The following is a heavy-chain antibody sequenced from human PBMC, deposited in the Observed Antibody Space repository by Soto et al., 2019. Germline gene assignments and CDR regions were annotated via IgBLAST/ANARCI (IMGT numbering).Heavy chain of an antibody. CDR2: MSHSGGT. CDR3: ARVERGTATTVVDAFDI. V-gene: IGHV4-34*01. CDR1: GGSVSSGSYY. J-gene: IGHJ3*02. D-gene: IGHD1-1*01. Sequence: QVQLQQWGAGLLKPSETLSLTCAVYGGSVSSGSYYWSWIRQPPGKGLEWIGEMSHSGGTHFNPSLKSRVTISVDTSKNQFSLKMSFVTAADTAQYYCARVERGTATTVVDAFDIWGPGTMVTVSS.